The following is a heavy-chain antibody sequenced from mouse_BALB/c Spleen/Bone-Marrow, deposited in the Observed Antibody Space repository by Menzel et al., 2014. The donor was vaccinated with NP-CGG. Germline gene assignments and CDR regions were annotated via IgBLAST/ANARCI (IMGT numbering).Heavy chain of an antibody. J-gene: IGHJ2*01. Sequence: VHLQQSGADPVRPGASVKLPCKASGYTFTSYWINWVKPKPGQGLERIGNIFPSETYTNYNQKFQDKATLTVDKPSSPAFMQPSSPTTGDPAVYYCTRDTWDYWGHGTTLPVS. CDR1: GYTFTSYW. CDR2: IFPSETYT. V-gene: IGHV1-69*02. CDR3: TRDTWDY. D-gene: IGHD5-1-1*01.